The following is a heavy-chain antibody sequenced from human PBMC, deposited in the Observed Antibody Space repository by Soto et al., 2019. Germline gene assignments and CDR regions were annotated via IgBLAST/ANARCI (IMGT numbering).Heavy chain of an antibody. D-gene: IGHD6-13*01. V-gene: IGHV3-30-3*01. Sequence: GGSLRLSCAASGFTFSSYAMHWIRQAPGKGLEWVAVISYDGSNKYYADSVKGRFTISRDNSKNTLYLQMNSLRAEDTAVYYCARDQDSSSWLDYYYYYGMDVWGQGTTVTVSS. J-gene: IGHJ6*02. CDR2: ISYDGSNK. CDR3: ARDQDSSSWLDYYYYYGMDV. CDR1: GFTFSSYA.